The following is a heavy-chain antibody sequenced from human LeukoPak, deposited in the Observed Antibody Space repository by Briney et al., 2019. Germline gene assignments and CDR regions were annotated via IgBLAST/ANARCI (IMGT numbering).Heavy chain of an antibody. CDR3: ARARAAAGTHFDY. Sequence: GGSLRLSCAASGFTFSGYGLHWVRQAPGKGLEWVAVISDDGSNTYYAGSVKGRFTISRDNSKYTLSLQIHSLRAEDTAVYYCARARAAAGTHFDYWGQGTLVTVSS. D-gene: IGHD6-13*01. V-gene: IGHV3-30*04. CDR1: GFTFSGYG. CDR2: ISDDGSNT. J-gene: IGHJ4*02.